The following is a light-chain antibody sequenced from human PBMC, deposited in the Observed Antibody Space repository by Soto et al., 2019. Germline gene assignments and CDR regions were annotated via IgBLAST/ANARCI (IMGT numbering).Light chain of an antibody. CDR2: AAS. V-gene: IGKV1-39*01. CDR1: ESISTY. CDR3: QQSYNTPRT. Sequence: IPMTQSPPSLSASVGDRVTITCRASESISTYVNWFQQKPGTAPRLLIYAASILQPGVSSRFSGGGSGTEFTLTITGLQPEDCATYYCQQSYNTPRTFGQGTRVEI. J-gene: IGKJ1*01.